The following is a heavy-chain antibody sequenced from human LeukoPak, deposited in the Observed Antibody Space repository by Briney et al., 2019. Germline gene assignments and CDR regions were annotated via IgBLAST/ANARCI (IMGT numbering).Heavy chain of an antibody. CDR2: IYYSGST. Sequence: PSETLSLTCTVSGGSISSGGYSWSWIRQHPGKGLEWIGYIYYSGSTYYNPSLKSRVTISVDTSKNQFSLKLSSVTAADTAVYYCAREEGSGYSSSSRVGAFDIWGQGTMVTVSS. CDR1: GGSISSGGYS. J-gene: IGHJ3*02. V-gene: IGHV4-31*03. CDR3: AREEGSGYSSSSRVGAFDI. D-gene: IGHD6-6*01.